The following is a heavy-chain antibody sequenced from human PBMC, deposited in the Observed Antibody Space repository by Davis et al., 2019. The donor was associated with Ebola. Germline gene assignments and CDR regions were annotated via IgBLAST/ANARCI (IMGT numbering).Heavy chain of an antibody. CDR1: GFSFSTDW. CDR2: IKEDGSEK. Sequence: GESLKISCAASGFSFSTDWMTWVRQAPGKGLEWVASIKEDGSEKYYVDSVKGRFTISRDNAKNSLYLQMNSLTADDTAVYYCARDVTGTTVIAYPLLYWGQGTLVIVS. J-gene: IGHJ4*02. CDR3: ARDVTGTTVIAYPLLY. V-gene: IGHV3-7*01. D-gene: IGHD2-21*01.